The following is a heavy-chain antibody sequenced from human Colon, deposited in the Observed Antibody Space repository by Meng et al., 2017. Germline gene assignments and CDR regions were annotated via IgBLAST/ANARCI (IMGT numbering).Heavy chain of an antibody. CDR1: GGSIPTHSY. V-gene: IGHV4-4*02. J-gene: IGHJ4*02. CDR3: ARHGGYYQDY. D-gene: IGHD4-23*01. CDR2: IDHRGDP. Sequence: ESGPGWMMPSGTRALPCAVSGGSIPTHSYWSWVRQSPEKGLEWIGQIDHRGDPYYNPSLKSRVTMSVDRSKSQVSLQLTSVTAADTAVYYCARHGGYYQDYWGQGTLVTVSS.